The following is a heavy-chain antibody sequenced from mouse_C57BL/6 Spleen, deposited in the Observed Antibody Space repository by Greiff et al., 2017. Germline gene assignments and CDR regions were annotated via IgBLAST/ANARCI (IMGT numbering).Heavy chain of an antibody. D-gene: IGHD2-4*01. CDR1: GYTFTSYW. J-gene: IGHJ2*01. Sequence: QVQLQQPGTELVKPGASVKLSCKASGYTFTSYWMHWVKQRPGQGLEWIGNINPSNGGTNYNEKFKSKATLTVDKSSSTAYMQLRSLTSKDSAVYYCAREKYDYGHFDYWGQGTTLTVSS. CDR2: INPSNGGT. CDR3: AREKYDYGHFDY. V-gene: IGHV1-53*01.